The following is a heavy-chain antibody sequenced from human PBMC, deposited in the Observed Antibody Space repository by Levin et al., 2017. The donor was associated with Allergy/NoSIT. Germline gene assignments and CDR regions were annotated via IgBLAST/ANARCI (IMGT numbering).Heavy chain of an antibody. J-gene: IGHJ4*02. Sequence: LSLTCAASGFTFSSYSMNWVRQAPGKGLEWVSSISSSSSYIYYADSVKGRFTISRDNAKNSLYLQMNSLRAEDTAVYYCASTRGMATIEPSDYWGQGTLVTVSS. D-gene: IGHD5-24*01. CDR3: ASTRGMATIEPSDY. CDR2: ISSSSSYI. CDR1: GFTFSSYS. V-gene: IGHV3-21*01.